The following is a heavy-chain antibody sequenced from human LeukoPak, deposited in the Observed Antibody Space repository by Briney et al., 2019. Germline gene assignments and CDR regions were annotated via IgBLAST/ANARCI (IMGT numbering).Heavy chain of an antibody. J-gene: IGHJ5*02. V-gene: IGHV4-59*01. Sequence: KPSGTLSLACTISGGSISTYYWSWIRQPPGKGLEWIGYIYYSGITKYNPSVKSRVTISVDTSKNQFSLKVSSVTAADTAVYYCARGTNMMASLRFDPWGQGTLVTVSS. D-gene: IGHD2-8*01. CDR3: ARGTNMMASLRFDP. CDR2: IYYSGIT. CDR1: GGSISTYY.